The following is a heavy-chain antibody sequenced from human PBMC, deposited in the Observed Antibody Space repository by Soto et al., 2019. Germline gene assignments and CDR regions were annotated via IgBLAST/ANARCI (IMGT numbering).Heavy chain of an antibody. CDR2: IIPILGIA. CDR3: ARDRRGDCSSTSCSSFDY. V-gene: IGHV1-69*08. J-gene: IGHJ4*02. Sequence: QVQLVQSGAEVKKPGSSVKVSCKASGGTFSSYTISWVRQAPGQGLEWMGRIIPILGIANYAQKFQGRVTITADKSTSTAYMELSSLRSEDTAVYYCARDRRGDCSSTSCSSFDYWGQGTLVTVSS. CDR1: GGTFSSYT. D-gene: IGHD2-2*01.